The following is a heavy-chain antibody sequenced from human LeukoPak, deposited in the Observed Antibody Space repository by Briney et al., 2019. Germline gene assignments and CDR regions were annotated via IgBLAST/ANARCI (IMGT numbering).Heavy chain of an antibody. V-gene: IGHV3-30*04. CDR2: ISYDGITE. J-gene: IGHJ6*03. Sequence: PGGSLRLSCAASGFAFSSYAMHWVRQAPGKGLEWVAIISYDGITEDYSDSVKGRFSISRDNSKNTLYLQMNSLRAEDTAVYYCAKDQVDTAMVNYYYYYMDVWGKGTTVTVSS. D-gene: IGHD5-18*01. CDR3: AKDQVDTAMVNYYYYYMDV. CDR1: GFAFSSYA.